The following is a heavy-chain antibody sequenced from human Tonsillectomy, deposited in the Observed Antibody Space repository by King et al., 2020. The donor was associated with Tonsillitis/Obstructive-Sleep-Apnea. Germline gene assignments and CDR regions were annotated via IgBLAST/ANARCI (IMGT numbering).Heavy chain of an antibody. V-gene: IGHV5-51*01. CDR2: IYPGDSYT. D-gene: IGHD2-15*01. CDR1: GYIFTDYW. Sequence: EGQLVQSAADVKKPGESLKISCKGSGYIFTDYWIGWVRQMPGKGLEGMGIIYPGDSYTGYSPSFQGQVTISADKSISTAYLQWSSLEASDTAMYYCARRTRYCSGGSCPDAFDIWGQGTMVTVSS. CDR3: ARRTRYCSGGSCPDAFDI. J-gene: IGHJ3*02.